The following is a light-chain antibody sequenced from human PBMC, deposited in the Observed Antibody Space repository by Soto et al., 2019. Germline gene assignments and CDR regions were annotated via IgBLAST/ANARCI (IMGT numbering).Light chain of an antibody. CDR1: QSISNY. CDR3: QQSYSTPPYT. J-gene: IGKJ2*01. Sequence: DIQMTQSPSSLSAYVGDRVTIACRASQSISNYLNWYQQKPGQAPKLLIYATSNLQRGVPSRFSGSGSGTDFTLTISSLQPEDFATYYCQQSYSTPPYTFGQGTNLEIK. V-gene: IGKV1-39*01. CDR2: ATS.